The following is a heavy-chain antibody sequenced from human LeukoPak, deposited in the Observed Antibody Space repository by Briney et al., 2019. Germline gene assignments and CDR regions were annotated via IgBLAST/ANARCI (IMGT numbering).Heavy chain of an antibody. Sequence: PGGSLRLSCAASAFTFSSYAMSWVRQAPGKGLEWVSAISGSGGSTYYADSVKGRFTISRDNSKNTLYLQMNSLRAEDKAVYYCPKEQGYSYGYDYWGQGTLVTVSS. J-gene: IGHJ4*02. D-gene: IGHD5-18*01. CDR1: AFTFSSYA. CDR2: ISGSGGST. V-gene: IGHV3-23*01. CDR3: PKEQGYSYGYDY.